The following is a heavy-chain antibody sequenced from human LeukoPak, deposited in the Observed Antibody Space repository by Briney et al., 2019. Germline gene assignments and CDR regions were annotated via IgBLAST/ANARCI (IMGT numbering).Heavy chain of an antibody. Sequence: SGTLSLTCTVSGDSFSSGYWSWIRQPPGKGLEWIGYTSYSDSTRYSPSLKSRVTMSIDTSMNQFSLKVTSVTAADTAVYYCARGSSRFDCWGQGTLVTVSS. CDR1: GDSFSSGY. J-gene: IGHJ4*02. CDR2: TSYSDST. CDR3: ARGSSRFDC. D-gene: IGHD6-13*01. V-gene: IGHV4-59*01.